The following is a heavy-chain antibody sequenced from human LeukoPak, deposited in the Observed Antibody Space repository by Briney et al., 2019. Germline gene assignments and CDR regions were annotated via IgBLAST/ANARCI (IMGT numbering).Heavy chain of an antibody. CDR3: ARLYDSSLGWFDP. CDR1: SAAISRSY. Sequence: SETLSLTCTVPSAAISRSYWIWIRQTPGKGLEWIGYISYSGVSTYNPSLGSRVTISRDTSKNEVSLNLSPVTAADTAVYYCARLYDSSLGWFDPWGQGTLVTVSS. CDR2: ISYSGVS. J-gene: IGHJ5*02. D-gene: IGHD3-22*01. V-gene: IGHV4-59*08.